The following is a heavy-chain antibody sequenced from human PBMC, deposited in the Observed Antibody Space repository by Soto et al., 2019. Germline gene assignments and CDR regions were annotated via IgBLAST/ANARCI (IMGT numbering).Heavy chain of an antibody. CDR1: GGTFNTYA. D-gene: IGHD3-10*01. Sequence: QVQLVQSGAEVRKPGSSVKVSCQASGGTFNTYAFVWVRQAPRQGLEWMGGILPIFGTPNYAPKFQDRVTITADESTNTAYLELSGLRSDDTAIYYCARASMIREFLSYFFDYWGQGTLVTVSS. V-gene: IGHV1-69*01. J-gene: IGHJ4*02. CDR3: ARASMIREFLSYFFDY. CDR2: ILPIFGTP.